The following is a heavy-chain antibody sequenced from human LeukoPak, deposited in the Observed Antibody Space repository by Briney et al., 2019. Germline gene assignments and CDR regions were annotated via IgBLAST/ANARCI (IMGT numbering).Heavy chain of an antibody. Sequence: ASVKVSCKPSGYTFTTYHINWMRQATGQGLEWMGWLNPDSGDTGYAQKFQGRVTLTRDTSISTAYMELTNLSSDDTAVYYCARVGGSTGQLYYYYYYMGVWGKGTTVTVSS. CDR2: LNPDSGDT. V-gene: IGHV1-8*02. CDR1: GYTFTTYH. J-gene: IGHJ6*03. D-gene: IGHD5-12*01. CDR3: ARVGGSTGQLYYYYYYMGV.